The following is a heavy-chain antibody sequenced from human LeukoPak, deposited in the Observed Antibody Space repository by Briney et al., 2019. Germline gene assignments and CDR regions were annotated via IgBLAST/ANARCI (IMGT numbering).Heavy chain of an antibody. V-gene: IGHV4-4*07. CDR3: AREPTESTTAY. J-gene: IGHJ4*02. D-gene: IGHD4-11*01. CDR1: RGSMSDYY. Sequence: PSETLSLTCTVSRGSMSDYYWSWIRQSAGRGLEWIGRIHFSGSINYNPSLKSRVTMSLDTSKKQVSLRLTSVIAADTAIYYCAREPTESTTAYWGQGALVTVSS. CDR2: IHFSGSI.